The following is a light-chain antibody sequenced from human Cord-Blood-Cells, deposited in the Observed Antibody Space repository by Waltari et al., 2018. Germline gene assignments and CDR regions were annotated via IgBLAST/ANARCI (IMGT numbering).Light chain of an antibody. CDR1: TGAVTSGYY. J-gene: IGLJ2*01. V-gene: IGLV7-43*01. CDR2: STS. Sequence: QTVVTQEPSLTVSPGGTVTLTCASSTGAVTSGYYPNWFQQKPGQAHRALMYSTSNKHSWTPALFSGSLLGGKAALTLSGVQPEDEAEYYCLLYYGGAQVFGGGTKLTVL. CDR3: LLYYGGAQV.